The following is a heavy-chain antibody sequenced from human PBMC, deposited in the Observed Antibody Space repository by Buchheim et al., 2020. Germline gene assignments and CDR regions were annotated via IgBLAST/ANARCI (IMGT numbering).Heavy chain of an antibody. J-gene: IGHJ4*02. V-gene: IGHV3-48*02. CDR3: ARSVAGSFDS. CDR2: MTSDTRTI. Sequence: EVQLVESGGGLVQPGGSLRLSCVASGFTFNTYSMNWVRQAPGKGLEWVSYMTSDTRTIYHADSVKGRFTISRDNDKNSLYLQMNSLRDEDTALYYCARSVAGSFDSWGQGTL. CDR1: GFTFNTYS. D-gene: IGHD6-19*01.